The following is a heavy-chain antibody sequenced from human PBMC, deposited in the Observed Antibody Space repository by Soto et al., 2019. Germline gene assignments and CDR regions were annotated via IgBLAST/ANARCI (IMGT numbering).Heavy chain of an antibody. V-gene: IGHV1-8*01. D-gene: IGHD3-3*01. CDR3: ARFGYDFWSGYYAHNWFDP. Sequence: ASLKVSCKASGYTFTSYDINWVRQATGQGLEWMGWMNPNSGNTGYAQKFQGRVTMTRNTSISTAYMELSSLRSEDTAVYYCARFGYDFWSGYYAHNWFDPWGQGTLVTVSS. CDR2: MNPNSGNT. CDR1: GYTFTSYD. J-gene: IGHJ5*02.